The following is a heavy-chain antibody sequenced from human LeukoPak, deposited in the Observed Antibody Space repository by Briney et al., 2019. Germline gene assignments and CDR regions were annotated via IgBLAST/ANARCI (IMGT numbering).Heavy chain of an antibody. CDR1: GFTFSSYW. Sequence: GGSLRLSCAASGFTFSSYWMHWVRQAPGKGLVWVSRIKSDGSSTTYADSVKGRFTISRDHSKNSLYLQMNSLRDEDTAVYYCAKKGGYGYSYGYWGQGTLVTVSS. D-gene: IGHD5-18*01. J-gene: IGHJ4*02. CDR3: AKKGGYGYSYGY. V-gene: IGHV3-74*01. CDR2: IKSDGSST.